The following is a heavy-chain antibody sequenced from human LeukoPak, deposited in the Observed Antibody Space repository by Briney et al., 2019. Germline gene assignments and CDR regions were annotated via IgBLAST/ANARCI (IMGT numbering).Heavy chain of an antibody. CDR3: SGRRFLEWLLYPPTFYY. V-gene: IGHV1-69*13. Sequence: SVKVSCKASGGTFSSYAISWVRQAPGQGLEWMGGVIPIFGTANYAQQFQGRVTITADESPKTAYMELRSLRSEEAAVHYCSGRRFLEWLLYPPTFYYWGQGTLVTVSS. J-gene: IGHJ4*02. CDR1: GGTFSSYA. D-gene: IGHD3-3*01. CDR2: VIPIFGTA.